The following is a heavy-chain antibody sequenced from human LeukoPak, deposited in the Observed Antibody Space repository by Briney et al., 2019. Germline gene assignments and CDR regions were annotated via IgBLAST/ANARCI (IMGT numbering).Heavy chain of an antibody. CDR3: ARLKGPGYSSSWYGNWFDP. D-gene: IGHD6-13*01. CDR2: INHSGST. CDR1: GGSFSGYY. Sequence: PSETLSLTCAVYGGSFSGYYWSWIRQPPGKGLEWIGEINHSGSTNYNPSPKSRVTISVDTSKNQFSLKLSSVTAADTAVYYCARLKGPGYSSSWYGNWFDPWGQGTLVTVSS. V-gene: IGHV4-34*01. J-gene: IGHJ5*02.